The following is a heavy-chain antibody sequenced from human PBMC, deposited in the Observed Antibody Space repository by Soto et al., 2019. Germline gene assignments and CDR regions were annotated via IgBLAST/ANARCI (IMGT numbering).Heavy chain of an antibody. J-gene: IGHJ5*02. D-gene: IGHD2-2*01. V-gene: IGHV4-59*08. CDR2: IYYSGST. CDR1: GGSISSYY. CDR3: ARYGLGYCSSTSCPNWFDP. Sequence: SETLSLSCTVSGGSISSYYWSWIRQPPGKGLEWIGYIYYSGSTNYNPSLKSRVTISVDTSKNQFSLKLSSVTAADTAVYYCARYGLGYCSSTSCPNWFDPWGQGTLVTVSS.